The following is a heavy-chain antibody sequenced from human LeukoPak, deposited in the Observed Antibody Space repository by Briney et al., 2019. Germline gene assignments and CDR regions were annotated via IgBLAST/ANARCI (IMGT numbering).Heavy chain of an antibody. CDR1: GYAFTSYD. Sequence: ASVKVSCTASGYAFTSYDFNWVRQATGQRPEWMGWMSPNSGDTGYAQKFQDRVTMTRNTSISTAYMELSSLRSDDTAVYYCARGPPNWGYDYWGPGTLVTVSS. CDR3: ARGPPNWGYDY. V-gene: IGHV1-8*01. D-gene: IGHD7-27*01. J-gene: IGHJ4*02. CDR2: MSPNSGDT.